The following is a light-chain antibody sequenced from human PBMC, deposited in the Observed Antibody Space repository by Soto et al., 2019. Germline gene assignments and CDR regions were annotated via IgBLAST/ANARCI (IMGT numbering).Light chain of an antibody. CDR2: DNN. J-gene: IGLJ3*02. CDR1: SSNIKTNT. CDR3: ATWDDSLNGWV. V-gene: IGLV1-44*01. Sequence: QSVLTQPPSASGTLGQRVTISCSGSSSNIKTNTVNWYQQLPGRAPKVLIFDNNQRPSGVPARIAGSKSGTSASLTISGIQSEDEADYYCATWDDSLNGWVFGGGTKLTVL.